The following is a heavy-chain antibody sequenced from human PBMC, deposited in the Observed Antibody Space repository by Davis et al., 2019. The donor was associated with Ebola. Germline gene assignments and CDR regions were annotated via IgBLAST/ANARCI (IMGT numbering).Heavy chain of an antibody. CDR3: ASTGSRVTTTDY. J-gene: IGHJ4*02. CDR1: GFTFSSYD. D-gene: IGHD4-17*01. V-gene: IGHV3-13*01. CDR2: IGTAGDT. Sequence: GESLKISCAASGFTFSSYDMHWVRQATGKGLEWVSAIGTAGDTYYPGSVKGRFTISRENAKNTLYLQMNSLRAEDTAVYYCASTGSRVTTTDYWGQGTLVTVSS.